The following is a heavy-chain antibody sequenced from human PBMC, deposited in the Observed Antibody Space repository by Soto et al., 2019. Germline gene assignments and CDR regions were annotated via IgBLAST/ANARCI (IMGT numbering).Heavy chain of an antibody. CDR1: GASISSSGNW. J-gene: IGHJ4*02. V-gene: IGHV4-4*02. D-gene: IGHD1-26*01. CDR3: ERMVGATLVDF. Sequence: QVQLQESGPGLVRPSGTLSLTCAVSGASISSSGNWWSWVRQPPGKGLEWIGEIYHSGSTNYNPSLKSRVTMSVDKSKNQFSLKLSSVTAADTAVDYCERMVGATLVDFWGQGTLVTVSS. CDR2: IYHSGST.